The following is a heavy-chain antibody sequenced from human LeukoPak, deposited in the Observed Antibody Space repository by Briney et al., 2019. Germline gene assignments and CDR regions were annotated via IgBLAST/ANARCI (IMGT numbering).Heavy chain of an antibody. CDR2: ISGSGGST. CDR3: AKVRGRHYYDSHFDY. V-gene: IGHV3-23*01. Sequence: PGGSLRLSCAASGFTFSSYAMSWVRQAPGKGLEWVSAISGSGGSTYYADPVKGRFTISRDNSKNTLYLQMNSLRAEDTAVYYCAKVRGRHYYDSHFDYWGQGTLVTVSS. J-gene: IGHJ4*02. CDR1: GFTFSSYA. D-gene: IGHD3-22*01.